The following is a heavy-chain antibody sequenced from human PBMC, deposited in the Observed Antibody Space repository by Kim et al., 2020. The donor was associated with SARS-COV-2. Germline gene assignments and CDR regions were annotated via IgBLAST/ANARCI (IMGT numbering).Heavy chain of an antibody. CDR3: ARDRGWFGELAYYYGMDV. CDR2: ISSSSSYI. Sequence: GGSLRLSCAASGFTFSSYSMNWVRQAPGKGLEWVSSISSSSSYIYYADSVKGRFTISRDNAKNSLYLQMNSLRAEDTAVYYCARDRGWFGELAYYYGMDVWGQGTTVTVSS. CDR1: GFTFSSYS. D-gene: IGHD3-10*01. J-gene: IGHJ6*02. V-gene: IGHV3-21*01.